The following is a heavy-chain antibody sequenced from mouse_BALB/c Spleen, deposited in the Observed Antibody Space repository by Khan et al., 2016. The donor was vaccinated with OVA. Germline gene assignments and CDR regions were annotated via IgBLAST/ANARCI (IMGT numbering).Heavy chain of an antibody. J-gene: IGHJ4*01. CDR2: IWSDGST. CDR3: ARHDRYFYAMDY. D-gene: IGHD2-14*01. CDR1: GFSFTSYG. V-gene: IGHV2-6-1*01. Sequence: QMQLEESGPGLVAPSQSLSITCTISGFSFTSYGVHWVRQPPGKGLEWLVVIWSDGSTTYNSALKSRLSITKDNSKSQVFLKMNSLQIDDTAMYYCARHDRYFYAMDYWGQGTSVTVSS.